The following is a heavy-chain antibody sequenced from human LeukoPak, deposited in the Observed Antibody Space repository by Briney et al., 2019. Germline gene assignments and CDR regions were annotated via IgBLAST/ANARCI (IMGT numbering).Heavy chain of an antibody. D-gene: IGHD3-3*01. Sequence: GGSLRLSCAASGFTFSPYWMHWVRQVPGKGLVWVSRITNDGSSTAHADSVKGRLTISRDNAKNTLYLQMNSLRAEDTAVYYCARGGRSLDYWGQGTLVTVSS. CDR1: GFTFSPYW. CDR3: ARGGRSLDY. CDR2: ITNDGSST. V-gene: IGHV3-74*01. J-gene: IGHJ4*02.